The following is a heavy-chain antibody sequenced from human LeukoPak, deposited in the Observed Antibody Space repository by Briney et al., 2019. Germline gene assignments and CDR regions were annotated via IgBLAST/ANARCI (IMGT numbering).Heavy chain of an antibody. D-gene: IGHD3-10*01. V-gene: IGHV4-59*06. CDR2: IYYSGST. J-gene: IGHJ3*02. CDR3: ATTGGLTGNAFDI. Sequence: PSETLSLTCTVSGGSISSYYWSWIRQHPGKGLEWIGYIYYSGSTYYNPSLKSRVTISVDTSKNQFSLKLSSVTAADTAVYYCATTGGLTGNAFDIWGQGTMVTVSS. CDR1: GGSISSYY.